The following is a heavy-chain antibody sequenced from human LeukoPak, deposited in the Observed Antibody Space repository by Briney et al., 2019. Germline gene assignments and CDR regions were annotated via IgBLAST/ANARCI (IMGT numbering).Heavy chain of an antibody. D-gene: IGHD7-27*01. CDR1: GLTFSSYS. CDR2: ISSSSSTI. J-gene: IGHJ4*02. Sequence: PGGSLRLSCAASGLTFSSYSMNWVRQAPGKGLEWVSYISSSSSTIYYADSVKGRFTISRDNAKNSLYLQMNSLRAEDTAVYYCARPLTGDIGNYFDYWGQGTLVTVSS. CDR3: ARPLTGDIGNYFDY. V-gene: IGHV3-48*01.